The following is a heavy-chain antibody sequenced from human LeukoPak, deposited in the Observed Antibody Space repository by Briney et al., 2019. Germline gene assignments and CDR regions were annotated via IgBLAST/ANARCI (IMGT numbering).Heavy chain of an antibody. J-gene: IGHJ4*02. D-gene: IGHD2-21*01. CDR3: ARERLWGAYCGGDCYSYEGIVDY. CDR1: GFTFSSYS. Sequence: GGSLRLSCAASGFTFSSYSMNWVRQAPGKGLEWVSYISSSGTTKYYADSVKGRFTISRDNAKNSLYLQMNSLRAEDTAVYYCARERLWGAYCGGDCYSYEGIVDYWGQGTLVTVSS. V-gene: IGHV3-48*01. CDR2: ISSSGTTK.